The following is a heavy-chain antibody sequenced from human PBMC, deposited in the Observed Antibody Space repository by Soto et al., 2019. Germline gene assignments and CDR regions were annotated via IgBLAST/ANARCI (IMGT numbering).Heavy chain of an antibody. CDR2: INPNSGGT. Sequence: ASVKVSCKASGYTFTGYYMHWVRQAPGQGLEWMGWINPNSGGTNYAQKFQGWVTMTRDTSISTAYMELSRLRSDDTAVYYCARPLRSITGTTPHYDMDVWGQGTTVTVSS. CDR3: ARPLRSITGTTPHYDMDV. D-gene: IGHD1-7*01. V-gene: IGHV1-2*04. J-gene: IGHJ6*02. CDR1: GYTFTGYY.